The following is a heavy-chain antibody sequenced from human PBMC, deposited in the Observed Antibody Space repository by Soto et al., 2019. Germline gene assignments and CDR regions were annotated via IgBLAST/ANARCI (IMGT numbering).Heavy chain of an antibody. V-gene: IGHV4-34*01. J-gene: IGHJ6*02. D-gene: IGHD2-15*01. CDR3: ARVLRCSGGICYPKNYYYYGMDV. Sequence: PSETLSLTCAVYGGSFSGYYWSWIRQPPGKGLEWIGEINHSGSTNYNPSLKSRVTISVDTSKNQFSLKLSSVTAADTAVYYCARVLRCSGGICYPKNYYYYGMDVWGQGTTVTVSS. CDR1: GGSFSGYY. CDR2: INHSGST.